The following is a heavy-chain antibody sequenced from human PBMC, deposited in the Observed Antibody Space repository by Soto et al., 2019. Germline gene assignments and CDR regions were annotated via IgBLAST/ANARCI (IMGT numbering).Heavy chain of an antibody. V-gene: IGHV3-30-3*01. D-gene: IGHD6-6*01. CDR2: ISYDGSNK. Sequence: QTGGSLRLSCAASGFTFSSYAMHWVRQAPGKGLEWVAVISYDGSNKYYADSVKGRFTISRDNSKNTLYLQMNSLRAEDTAVYDCARGFEYSSSSYYYYYCMDVWGQGTTVTVSS. CDR3: ARGFEYSSSSYYYYYCMDV. J-gene: IGHJ6*02. CDR1: GFTFSSYA.